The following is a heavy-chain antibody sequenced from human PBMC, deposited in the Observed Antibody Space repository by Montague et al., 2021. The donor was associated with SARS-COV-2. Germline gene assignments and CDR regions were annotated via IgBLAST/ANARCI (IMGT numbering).Heavy chain of an antibody. CDR2: IRADGTTT. CDR3: VRAFSNSFKWFDP. CDR1: GFPFGAYW. V-gene: IGHV3-74*01. J-gene: IGHJ5*02. D-gene: IGHD6-13*01. Sequence: SLSLSLSASGFPFGAYWMHWVRQAPGQGLEWVARIRADGTTTNYADSVKGRFTISRDNAQDTVYLHMTTLTAEDTAVYYCVRAFSNSFKWFDPWGQGTLVTVSS.